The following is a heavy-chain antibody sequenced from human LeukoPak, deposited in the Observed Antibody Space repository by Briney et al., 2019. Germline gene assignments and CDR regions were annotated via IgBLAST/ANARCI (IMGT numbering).Heavy chain of an antibody. CDR1: GFTFSSYG. CDR2: ISYDGSNK. V-gene: IGHV3-30*03. D-gene: IGHD1-26*01. Sequence: PGGSLRLSCAASGFTFSSYGMHWVRQAPGKGLEWVAVISYDGSNKYYADSVKGRFTISRDNSKNTLYLQMNSLRAEDTAVYYCARDNSGSALDPWGQGTLVTVSS. J-gene: IGHJ5*02. CDR3: ARDNSGSALDP.